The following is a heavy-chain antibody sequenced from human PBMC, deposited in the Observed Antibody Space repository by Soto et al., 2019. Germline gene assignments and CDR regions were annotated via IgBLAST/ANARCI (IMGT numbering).Heavy chain of an antibody. V-gene: IGHV1-69*06. CDR2: IIPIFGTA. Sequence: SVKVSCKASGGTFSSYAISWVRQAPGQGLEWMGGIIPIFGTANYAQKFQGRVTITADKSTRTAYMELRSLRSDDTAVYYCARLTYDSSGHTPMIEYWGQGTLLTVSS. CDR1: GGTFSSYA. D-gene: IGHD3-22*01. CDR3: ARLTYDSSGHTPMIEY. J-gene: IGHJ4*02.